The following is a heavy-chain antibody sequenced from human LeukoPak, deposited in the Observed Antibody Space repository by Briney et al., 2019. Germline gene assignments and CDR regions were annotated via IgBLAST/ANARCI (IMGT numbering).Heavy chain of an antibody. J-gene: IGHJ6*03. CDR2: IYTSGST. CDR1: GGSISTNY. V-gene: IGHV4-4*07. Sequence: PSETLSLTCTVSGGSISTNYWSWIRQPAGKGLEWIGRIYTSGSTYYADSVKGRFTISRDNSKNTLYLQMNSLRAEDTAVYYCAKGAGTHFIYYYYMDVWGKGTTVTVSS. D-gene: IGHD6-13*01. CDR3: AKGAGTHFIYYYYMDV.